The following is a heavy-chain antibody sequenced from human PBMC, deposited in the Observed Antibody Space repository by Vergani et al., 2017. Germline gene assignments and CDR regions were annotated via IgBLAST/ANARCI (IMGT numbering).Heavy chain of an antibody. CDR1: GFTFSSYA. V-gene: IGHV3-23*01. J-gene: IGHJ4*02. D-gene: IGHD2-2*01. CDR2: ITGSGGTT. CDR3: EKHYCDSNSCYYY. Sequence: EVQLLESGGGLVQPGGSLRLSCVASGFTFSSYAMSWVRQAPGKGLEWVSVITGSGGTTFYADSVKGRFTISRDNSKNTLYLQMNSLRAEDTAVYYCEKHYCDSNSCYYYWGQGTLVTVSS.